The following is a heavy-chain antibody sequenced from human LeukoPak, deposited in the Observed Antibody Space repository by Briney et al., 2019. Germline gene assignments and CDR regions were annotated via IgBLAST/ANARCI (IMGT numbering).Heavy chain of an antibody. J-gene: IGHJ4*02. CDR3: AKGKPYGDYAFDY. CDR1: GFTFSSYG. V-gene: IGHV3-23*01. CDR2: ISGSGGST. Sequence: GGSLRLSCAASGFTFSSYGMSWVRQAPGKGLEWVSAISGSGGSTYYADSVKGRFTISRDNSKNTPYLQMNSLRAEDTAVYYCAKGKPYGDYAFDYWGQGTLVTVSS. D-gene: IGHD4-17*01.